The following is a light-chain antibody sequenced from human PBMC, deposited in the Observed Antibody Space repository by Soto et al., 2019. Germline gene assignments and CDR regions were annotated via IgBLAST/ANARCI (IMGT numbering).Light chain of an antibody. CDR3: QQYGTSPPP. J-gene: IGKJ4*01. Sequence: IVATKSAVALSLSPGETASLSCRVSQSVSSTYLAWYQQKPGQAPGLLLYGASNRASGIPDRFAGSGSGTDFTLTISRLEPEDFALYYCQQYGTSPPPFGGGTKVAIK. CDR2: GAS. V-gene: IGKV3-20*01. CDR1: QSVSSTY.